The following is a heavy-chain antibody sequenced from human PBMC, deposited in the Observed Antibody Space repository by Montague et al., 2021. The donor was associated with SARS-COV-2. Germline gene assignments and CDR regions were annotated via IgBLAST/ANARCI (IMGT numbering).Heavy chain of an antibody. V-gene: IGHV3-74*01. D-gene: IGHD1-26*01. CDR2: INSDGSDT. Sequence: SLRLSCASSGFTFSYYWMHWVRQTPGKGPVWVSRINSDGSDTSYADSVKGRFTISRDNAKNTLYLQMDSLRAEDTAVYYCAREEAWDLMINSWGRGTLVTVSS. J-gene: IGHJ4*02. CDR1: GFTFSYYW. CDR3: AREEAWDLMINS.